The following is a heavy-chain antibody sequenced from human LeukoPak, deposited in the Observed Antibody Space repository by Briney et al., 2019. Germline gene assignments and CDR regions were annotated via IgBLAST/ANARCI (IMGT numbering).Heavy chain of an antibody. CDR1: GGSISSYY. CDR2: IYTSGTT. V-gene: IGHV4-4*07. Sequence: SETLSLTCTVSGGSISSYYWSWIRQPAGKGLEWIGHIYTSGTTNYNPSLKSRVTMSVDTSKKQFSLKLSSVTAADTAVYYCARDSYSGSYYWFDPWGQGTLVTVSS. J-gene: IGHJ5*02. CDR3: ARDSYSGSYYWFDP. D-gene: IGHD1-26*01.